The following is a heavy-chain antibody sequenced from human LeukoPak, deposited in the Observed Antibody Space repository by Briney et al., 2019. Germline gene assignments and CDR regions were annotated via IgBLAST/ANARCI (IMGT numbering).Heavy chain of an antibody. CDR3: ARSSYSSSSSV. D-gene: IGHD6-6*01. J-gene: IGHJ3*01. Sequence: GGSLRLSCAVSGFTFSGFWMSWSRQAPGKGLEWVASINSDGSEGYYADVVKGRFTISRDNAKNSLYLQINSLRAEDTAVYYCARSSYSSSSSVWGQGTMITVSS. V-gene: IGHV3-7*03. CDR1: GFTFSGFW. CDR2: INSDGSEG.